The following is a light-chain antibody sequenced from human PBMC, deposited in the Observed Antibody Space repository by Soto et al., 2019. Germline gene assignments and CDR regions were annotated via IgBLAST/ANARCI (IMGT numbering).Light chain of an antibody. Sequence: QSALTQPASVSGSPGQSITISCTGTSSDIGAYNSVSWYQQHPGKAPKLMIYEVSNRPSGVSNRFSASKSGNTASLTISGLQAEYESDYYCSSRTTSNPYVFGNGTKLTVL. V-gene: IGLV2-14*01. CDR2: EVS. CDR1: SSDIGAYNS. J-gene: IGLJ1*01. CDR3: SSRTTSNPYV.